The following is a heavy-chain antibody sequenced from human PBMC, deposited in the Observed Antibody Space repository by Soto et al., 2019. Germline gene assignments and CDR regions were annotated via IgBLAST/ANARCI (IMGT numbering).Heavy chain of an antibody. Sequence: QVQLVQSGAEVKKPGSSVKVSCKASGGSLSNYGISWVRQAPGQGLEWMGAIIPVFGTPNYAQKFQDRVTITADESTTTDYTEVRSLTSEDTAVYYCARGDATKIVVTTYYAMDVWGQGTTVTVSS. CDR3: ARGDATKIVVTTYYAMDV. V-gene: IGHV1-69*12. J-gene: IGHJ6*02. CDR1: GGSLSNYG. CDR2: IIPVFGTP. D-gene: IGHD3-22*01.